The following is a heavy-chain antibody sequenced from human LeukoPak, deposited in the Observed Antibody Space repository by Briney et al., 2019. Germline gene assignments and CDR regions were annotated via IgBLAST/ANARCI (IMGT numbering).Heavy chain of an antibody. J-gene: IGHJ3*02. CDR2: ISSSSSTI. CDR3: ARETTIGASDAFDI. D-gene: IGHD1-26*01. Sequence: GGSLRLSCAASGFTFSSYSMNWVRQAPGKGLEWVSYISSSSSTIYYADSVKGRFTISRDNAKNSLYLQMNSLRAEDTAVYYCARETTIGASDAFDIWGQGTMVTVSS. CDR1: GFTFSSYS. V-gene: IGHV3-48*01.